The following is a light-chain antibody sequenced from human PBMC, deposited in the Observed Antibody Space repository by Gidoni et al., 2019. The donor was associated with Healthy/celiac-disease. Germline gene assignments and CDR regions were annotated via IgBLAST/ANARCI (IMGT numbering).Light chain of an antibody. CDR2: DAS. Sequence: EIVLTQSPATLSLSPGERATLSCRASQSVSSYLALYQQKPGQAPRLLIYDASNRATGIPARFSGSGAGTDFTLTISSLEPEDFAVYYCQQRSNWPFELTFXGXTKVEIK. CDR1: QSVSSY. CDR3: QQRSNWPFELT. V-gene: IGKV3-11*01. J-gene: IGKJ4*01.